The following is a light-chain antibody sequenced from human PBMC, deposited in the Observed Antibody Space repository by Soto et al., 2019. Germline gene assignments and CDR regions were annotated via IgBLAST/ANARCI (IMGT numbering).Light chain of an antibody. Sequence: QAVVTQPASVSGSPGQSITISCTGTSSDVGGYNYVSWYQQHPGKAPKLMIYDVSNRPSGVSNRFSGSKSGNTASLTISGLQAEDEADYYCSSYTSSRTRWLFGGGTKLTVL. CDR3: SSYTSSRTRWL. CDR2: DVS. V-gene: IGLV2-14*01. J-gene: IGLJ3*02. CDR1: SSDVGGYNY.